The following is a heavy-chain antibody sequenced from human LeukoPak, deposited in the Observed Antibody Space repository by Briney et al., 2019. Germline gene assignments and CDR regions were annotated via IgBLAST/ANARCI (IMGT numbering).Heavy chain of an antibody. CDR3: GIVLSYYYDSSGYYYFDY. Sequence: ASLKVSCKASGYTFTGYYMHWVRQAPGQGLEWVGWINPNSGGTYYAQTFQGRVTMSRDTSISTAYMELSRLRSDDTAVYYCGIVLSYYYDSSGYYYFDYWGQGTLVTVSS. D-gene: IGHD3-22*01. CDR1: GYTFTGYY. V-gene: IGHV1-2*02. CDR2: INPNSGGT. J-gene: IGHJ4*02.